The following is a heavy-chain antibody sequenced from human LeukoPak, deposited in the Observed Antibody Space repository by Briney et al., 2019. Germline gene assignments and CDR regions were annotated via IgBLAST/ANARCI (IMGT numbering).Heavy chain of an antibody. V-gene: IGHV4-31*03. Sequence: SETLSLTCTVSGGSISSGGYYWSWIRQHPGKGLEWIGYIYYSGSTYYNPSLKSRVTISVDTSKNQFSLKLSSVTAADTAVYYCARDLGRGSGYFDSWFDPWGQGTLVTVSS. CDR2: IYYSGST. CDR1: GGSISSGGYY. CDR3: ARDLGRGSGYFDSWFDP. D-gene: IGHD3-3*01. J-gene: IGHJ5*02.